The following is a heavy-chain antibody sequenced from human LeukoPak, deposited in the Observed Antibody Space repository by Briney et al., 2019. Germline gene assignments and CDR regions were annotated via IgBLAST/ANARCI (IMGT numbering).Heavy chain of an antibody. Sequence: SVKVSCKTSGGTFNNSAISWVRQAPGQGLEWLGGIMPLFGTAGYAQKFQGRVTITKDKSTRTVYLELTSLTSDDTAVYYCAGDVHGDYGSGWFDPWGQGTLVSVSS. V-gene: IGHV1-69*05. CDR2: IMPLFGTA. CDR3: AGDVHGDYGSGWFDP. CDR1: GGTFNNSA. J-gene: IGHJ5*02. D-gene: IGHD4-17*01.